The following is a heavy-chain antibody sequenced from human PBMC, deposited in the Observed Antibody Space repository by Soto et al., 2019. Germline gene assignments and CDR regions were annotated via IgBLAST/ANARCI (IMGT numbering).Heavy chain of an antibody. V-gene: IGHV4-59*01. D-gene: IGHD1-1*01. CDR1: GGSISSYY. CDR2: IYYSGST. J-gene: IGHJ4*02. CDR3: AMARRRPRYFDY. Sequence: PETLSLTCTVSGGSISSYYWSWIRQPPGKGLEWIGYIYYSGSTNYNPSLKSRVSTSVDKSKNQLSLKLSSVTAADTAVYHCAMARRRPRYFDYWGPRTLGTVS.